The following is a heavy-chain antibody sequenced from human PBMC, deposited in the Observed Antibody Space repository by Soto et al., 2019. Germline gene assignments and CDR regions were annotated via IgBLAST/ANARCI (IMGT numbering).Heavy chain of an antibody. D-gene: IGHD5-18*01. CDR3: AIVDTAMARRFDS. J-gene: IGHJ5*01. Sequence: SETLSLTCAVYGGSFSGYYWSWIRQPPGKGLEWIGEINHSESTNYNPSIKSRVTISVDTSKNQFSLKLSSVTAADTAVYYCAIVDTAMARRFDSWGQGTLVTVSS. CDR2: INHSEST. V-gene: IGHV4-34*01. CDR1: GGSFSGYY.